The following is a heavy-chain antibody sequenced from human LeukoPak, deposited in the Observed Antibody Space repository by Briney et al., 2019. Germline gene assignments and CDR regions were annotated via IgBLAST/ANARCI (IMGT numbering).Heavy chain of an antibody. V-gene: IGHV5-51*01. Sequence: GESLKISCKGSGYSFTSYWIGWVRQMPGEGLEWMGIIYPGDSDTRYSPSFQGQVTISADKSISTAYLQWSSLKASDTAMYYCARQGSSWYDWFDPWGQGTLVTVSS. D-gene: IGHD6-13*01. J-gene: IGHJ5*02. CDR1: GYSFTSYW. CDR2: IYPGDSDT. CDR3: ARQGSSWYDWFDP.